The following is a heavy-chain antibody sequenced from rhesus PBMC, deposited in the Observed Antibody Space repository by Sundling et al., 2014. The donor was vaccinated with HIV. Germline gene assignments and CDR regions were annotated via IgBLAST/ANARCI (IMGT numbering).Heavy chain of an antibody. V-gene: IGHV4-99*01. Sequence: QVQLQESGPGLVKPSETLSLTCAVSGYSISSGYYWGWIRQPPGKGLEYIGYISGSSGSTYYNPSLKSRVTISKDTSKNQFSLKLSSVTAADTAVYYCARLLVWTGVFDYWGQGVLVTVSS. CDR2: ISGSSGST. CDR3: ARLLVWTGVFDY. D-gene: IGHD3-3*01. CDR1: GYSISSGYY. J-gene: IGHJ4*01.